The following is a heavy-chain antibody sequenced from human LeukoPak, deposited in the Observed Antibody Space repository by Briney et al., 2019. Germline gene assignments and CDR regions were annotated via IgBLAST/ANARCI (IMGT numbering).Heavy chain of an antibody. CDR1: GFTFSDYY. D-gene: IGHD4-23*01. V-gene: IGHV3-11*01. Sequence: GGGLRLSCAASGFTFSDYYMSWIRQAPGRGLECLSYIGSTGSTIYYTDSVKGRFTISRHNAKNSLDLQMNSLRAEDTGVYYCATRLRWPSDYWGQGTLVTVSS. CDR3: ATRLRWPSDY. CDR2: IGSTGSTI. J-gene: IGHJ4*02.